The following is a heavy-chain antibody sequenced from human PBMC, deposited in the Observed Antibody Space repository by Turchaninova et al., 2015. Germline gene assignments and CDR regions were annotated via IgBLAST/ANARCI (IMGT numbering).Heavy chain of an antibody. CDR1: GSSFTTYW. CDR3: ARGSGSYSSDYYYGMDV. CDR2: SYPDDSET. Sequence: EVQPVPSGAEVKKPGASLTISCKGSGSSFTTYWIAWVRQMPGKGLEWLGISYPDDSETRYSPSFQGQVTISADKSFSTAYLQWSSLKASDTAMYYCARGSGSYSSDYYYGMDVWGQGTTVTVSS. D-gene: IGHD3-10*01. V-gene: IGHV5-51*01. J-gene: IGHJ6*02.